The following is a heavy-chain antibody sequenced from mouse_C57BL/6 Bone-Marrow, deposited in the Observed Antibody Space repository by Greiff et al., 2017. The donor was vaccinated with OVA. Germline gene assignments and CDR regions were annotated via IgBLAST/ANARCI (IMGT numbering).Heavy chain of an antibody. V-gene: IGHV5-6*01. CDR2: ISSGGSYT. CDR3: ASQCDGSSYRYFDV. Sequence: EVKLVESGGDLVKPGGSLKLSCAASGFTFSSYGMSWVRQTPDKRLEWVATISSGGSYTYYPDSVKGRFTISRDNAKNTLYLQMSSLKSEDTAMYYCASQCDGSSYRYFDVWGTGTTVTVSS. CDR1: GFTFSSYG. J-gene: IGHJ1*03. D-gene: IGHD1-1*01.